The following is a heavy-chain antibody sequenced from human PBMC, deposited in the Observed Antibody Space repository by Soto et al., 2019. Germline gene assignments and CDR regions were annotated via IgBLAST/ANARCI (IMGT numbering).Heavy chain of an antibody. CDR1: GFTFSSYS. D-gene: IGHD2-8*01. CDR2: ISSSSSYI. Sequence: EVQLVESGGGLVKPGGSLRLSCAASGFTFSSYSMNWVRQAPGKGLEWVSSISSSSSYIYYADSVKGRFTISRDNAKNSLYLQMKSLRAEDTAVYYCARLYGYYYYYGMDVWGQRTTVTVSS. CDR3: ARLYGYYYYYGMDV. J-gene: IGHJ6*02. V-gene: IGHV3-21*01.